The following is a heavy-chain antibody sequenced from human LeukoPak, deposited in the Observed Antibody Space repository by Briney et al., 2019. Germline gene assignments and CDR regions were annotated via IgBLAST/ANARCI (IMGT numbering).Heavy chain of an antibody. CDR2: IYHSGST. CDR3: ARGRVSSSTWYSTYYYYFYMDV. Sequence: SETLSLTCTVSGYSISSGYYWGWIRQPPGKGLEWIGSIYHSGSTYYNPSLKSRVTISVDTTKNLFSLRLRSVTAADTAVYFCARGRVSSSTWYSTYYYYFYMDVWGKGTTVTVSS. D-gene: IGHD1-1*01. CDR1: GYSISSGYY. V-gene: IGHV4-38-2*02. J-gene: IGHJ6*03.